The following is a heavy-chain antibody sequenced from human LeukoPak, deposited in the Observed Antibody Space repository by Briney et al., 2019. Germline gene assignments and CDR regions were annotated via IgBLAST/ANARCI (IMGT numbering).Heavy chain of an antibody. CDR1: GFTFSDYY. J-gene: IGHJ5*01. V-gene: IGHV3-11*01. CDR3: ARDRGNSDPGDWFDS. CDR2: ISGSGSTV. D-gene: IGHD4-23*01. Sequence: GSLRLSCAASGFTFSDYYMSWIRQAPGKGLEWVSYISGSGSTVYYAASVRGRFTISRDNAKNSLFLQMNSLRAEDTAVYYCARDRGNSDPGDWFDSWGQETLVTVSS.